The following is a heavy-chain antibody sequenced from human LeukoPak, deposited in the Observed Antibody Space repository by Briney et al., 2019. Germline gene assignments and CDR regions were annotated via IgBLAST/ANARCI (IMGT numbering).Heavy chain of an antibody. CDR3: ARGGPLWAVAVSGGNWFDP. CDR2: INAGNGNT. J-gene: IGHJ5*02. CDR1: GYTFTSYA. Sequence: ASVKVSCKASGYTFTSYATHWVRQAPGQRLEWMGWINAGNGNTKYSQEFQGRVTITRDTSASTAYMELSSLRSEDMAVYYCARGGPLWAVAVSGGNWFDPWGQGTLVTVSS. D-gene: IGHD6-19*01. V-gene: IGHV1-3*03.